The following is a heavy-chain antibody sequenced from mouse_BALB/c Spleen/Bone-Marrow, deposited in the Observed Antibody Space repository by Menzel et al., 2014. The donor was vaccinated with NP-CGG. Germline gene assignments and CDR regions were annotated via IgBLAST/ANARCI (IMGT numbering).Heavy chain of an antibody. CDR3: AKHGGYGNYVGIAC. D-gene: IGHD2-10*02. CDR1: GFSLTDYG. V-gene: IGHV2-6-5*01. CDR2: IWGGGST. J-gene: IGHJ3*01. Sequence: VQRVESGPGLVAPSQSLSITCTVSGFSLTDYGVSWIRQPPGKGLEWLGVIWGGGSTYYNSGLKSRLNISKDNSKSQVFLKMNSLQTDDTARDYCAKHGGYGNYVGIACWGQGTLVTFSP.